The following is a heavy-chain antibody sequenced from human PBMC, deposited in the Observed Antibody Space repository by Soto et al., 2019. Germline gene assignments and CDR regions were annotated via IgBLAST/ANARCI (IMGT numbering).Heavy chain of an antibody. V-gene: IGHV4-61*08. D-gene: IGHD3-10*01. CDR3: ARLQLWFGELSYDRGYFYYGMDV. J-gene: IGHJ6*02. Sequence: NPXEALSLTCPVSGCSGSSGGYSWTWFRQPPGKGLEWIGYIHHSGTTNYNPSVTSRVTISVDTSKNQFSLKLNSVTAADTAVYYCARLQLWFGELSYDRGYFYYGMDVWGQGTTVTVSS. CDR2: IHHSGTT. CDR1: GCSGSSGGYS.